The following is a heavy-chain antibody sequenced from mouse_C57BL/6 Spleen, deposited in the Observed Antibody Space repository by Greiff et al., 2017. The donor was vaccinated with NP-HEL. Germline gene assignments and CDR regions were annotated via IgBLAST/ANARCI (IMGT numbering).Heavy chain of an antibody. CDR2: ISSGSSTI. CDR1: GFTFSDYG. V-gene: IGHV5-17*01. CDR3: GRERLLFYAMDY. J-gene: IGHJ4*01. Sequence: EVQLVESGGGLVKPGGSLKLSCAASGFTFSDYGMHWVRQAPEQGLEWVAYISSGSSTIDYADTVKGRFTISRDNAKNTLFLQMTSLRSEDTAMYYCGRERLLFYAMDYWGQGTSVTVSS. D-gene: IGHD2-3*01.